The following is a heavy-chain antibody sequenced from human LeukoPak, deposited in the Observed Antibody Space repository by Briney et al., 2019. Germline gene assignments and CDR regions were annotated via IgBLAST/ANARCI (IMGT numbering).Heavy chain of an antibody. CDR3: SRDSTFGAVVDFIY. CDR2: INANNGET. Sequence: ASVKVSCKTSVYSFTTFSIAWVRQAPGQGLEWMGWINANNGETHYAQRFHDRVTMTTDASTNTAYMELRGLKSDDTAMYYCSRDSTFGAVVDFIYWCQGTLVTVSS. CDR1: VYSFTTFS. V-gene: IGHV1-18*04. D-gene: IGHD3-16*02. J-gene: IGHJ4*02.